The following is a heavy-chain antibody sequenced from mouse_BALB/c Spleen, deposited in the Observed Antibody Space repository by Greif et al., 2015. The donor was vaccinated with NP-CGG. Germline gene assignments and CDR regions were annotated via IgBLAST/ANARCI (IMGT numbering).Heavy chain of an antibody. V-gene: IGHV5-6-3*01. CDR1: GFTFSSYG. CDR2: INSNGGST. J-gene: IGHJ3*01. Sequence: EVKLEESGGGLVQPGGSLKLSYAASGFTFSSYGMSWVRQTPDKRLELVATINSNGGSTYYPDSVKGRFTISRDNAKNTLYLQMSSLKSEDTAMYYCATGFAYWGQGTLVTVSA. CDR3: ATGFAY.